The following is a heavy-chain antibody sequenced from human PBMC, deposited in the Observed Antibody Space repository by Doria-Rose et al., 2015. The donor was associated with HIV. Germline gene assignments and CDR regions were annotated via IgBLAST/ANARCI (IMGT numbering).Heavy chain of an antibody. CDR1: GYSISSGYY. V-gene: IGHV4-38-2*02. CDR2: IYHSGST. D-gene: IGHD2-2*01. CDR3: ASPRRFRLGYCSSTSCHRGAFDI. J-gene: IGHJ3*02. Sequence: GPGLVKPSETLSLTCTVSGYSISSGYYWGWVRQPPGKGLEWIGRIYHSGSTYYNPSLKSRVTISVDTSKNQFSLKLSSVTAADTAVYYCASPRRFRLGYCSSTSCHRGAFDIWGQGTMVTVSS.